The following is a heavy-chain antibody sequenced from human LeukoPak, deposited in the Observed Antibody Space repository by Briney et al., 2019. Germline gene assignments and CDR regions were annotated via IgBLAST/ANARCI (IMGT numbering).Heavy chain of an antibody. D-gene: IGHD3-22*01. CDR1: GFTFSSYS. V-gene: IGHV3-21*01. J-gene: IGHJ6*02. Sequence: PGGSLRLSCAASGFTFSSYSMNWVRQAQGKGLEWVSCISSSSSYIYYADSVKGRFTISRDNAKNSLYLQMNSLRAEDTAVYYCARDPHYYDSSGYSQGMDVWGQGTTVTVSS. CDR3: ARDPHYYDSSGYSQGMDV. CDR2: ISSSSSYI.